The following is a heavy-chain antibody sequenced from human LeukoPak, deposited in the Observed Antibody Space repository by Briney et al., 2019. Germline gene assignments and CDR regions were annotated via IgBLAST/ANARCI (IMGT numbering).Heavy chain of an antibody. CDR2: IYHSGST. CDR3: ARQSEGYSSSWYFDY. J-gene: IGHJ4*02. D-gene: IGHD6-13*01. Sequence: SETLSLACTVSGYSISSGYYWGWIRQPPGKGLEWIGSIYHSGSTYYNPSLKSRVTISVDTSKNQFSLKLSSVTAADTAVYYCARQSEGYSSSWYFDYWGQGTLVTVSS. CDR1: GYSISSGYY. V-gene: IGHV4-38-2*02.